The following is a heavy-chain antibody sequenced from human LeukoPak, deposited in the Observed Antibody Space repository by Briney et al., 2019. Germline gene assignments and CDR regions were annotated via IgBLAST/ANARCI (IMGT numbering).Heavy chain of an antibody. D-gene: IGHD6-19*01. CDR3: AKKRDSSSGWNWFDP. CDR1: GFTFSSYA. V-gene: IGHV3-23*01. J-gene: IGHJ5*02. Sequence: GGSLRLSCAASGFTFSSYAMSWVRQAPGKGLEWVSAISGSGGSTYYADSVKGRFTISRDNSKNTLYLQMNSLRAEDTAVYYCAKKRDSSSGWNWFDPWGHGTLVTASS. CDR2: ISGSGGST.